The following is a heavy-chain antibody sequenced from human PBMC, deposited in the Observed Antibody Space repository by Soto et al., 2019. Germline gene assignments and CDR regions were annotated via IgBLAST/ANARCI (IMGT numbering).Heavy chain of an antibody. J-gene: IGHJ5*02. CDR2: IYATGTT. Sequence: LSLTCTVSGASISGFYWSWIRKSAGKGLEWIGRIYATGTTDYNPSLKSRVMMSVDTSKKQFSLKLRSVTAADTAVYYCVRDGTKTLRDWFDPWGQGTLVTVSS. V-gene: IGHV4-4*07. CDR1: GASISGFY. D-gene: IGHD1-1*01. CDR3: VRDGTKTLRDWFDP.